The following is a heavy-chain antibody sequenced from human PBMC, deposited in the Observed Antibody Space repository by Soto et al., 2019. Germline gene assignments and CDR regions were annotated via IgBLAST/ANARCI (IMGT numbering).Heavy chain of an antibody. CDR2: VHHSGSS. V-gene: IGHV4-30-4*01. CDR3: VRSRYSGYASGHYFDS. CDR1: GQSLSDGDYY. Sequence: QVQLQESGPGLVRPSETLSLTCSVSGQSLSDGDYYWTWIRQTPGKALEWVGYVHHSGSSRSNWSLESRLSLSVASSKDQFSLRLTSVTAADTAVYYCVRSRYSGYASGHYFDSWGQGILVTVSS. D-gene: IGHD5-12*01. J-gene: IGHJ4*02.